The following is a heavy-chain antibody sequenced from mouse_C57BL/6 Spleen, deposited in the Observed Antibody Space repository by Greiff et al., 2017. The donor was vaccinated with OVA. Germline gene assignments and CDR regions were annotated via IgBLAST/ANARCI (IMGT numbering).Heavy chain of an antibody. CDR1: GFTFTSYW. D-gene: IGHD1-1*01. Sequence: QVQLQQPGADLVKPGASVKLSCTASGFTFTSYWMHWVQQRPGQGLEWIGMIRPNSGSTNYNEKFKSKVTLTVDKTYSTAYMQNSSLTYEDSTVYYGASYYGSSYEVYWGTGTTLTVSS. J-gene: IGHJ2*01. V-gene: IGHV1-64*01. CDR2: IRPNSGST. CDR3: ASYYGSSYEVY.